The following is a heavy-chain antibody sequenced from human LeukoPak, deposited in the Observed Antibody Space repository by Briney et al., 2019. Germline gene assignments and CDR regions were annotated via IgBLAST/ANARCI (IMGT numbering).Heavy chain of an antibody. CDR2: ISSRSDTI. Sequence: GGSLRLSCAASGFNFNIYHMNWVRQAPGKGLEWLSSISSRSDTIYYADSVRGRFTLSRDNAENSLYLQMRSLTDEDTAVYYCAREWQYAPDYWSQGTLVTVSS. CDR1: GFNFNIYH. V-gene: IGHV3-48*02. D-gene: IGHD2-2*01. J-gene: IGHJ4*02. CDR3: AREWQYAPDY.